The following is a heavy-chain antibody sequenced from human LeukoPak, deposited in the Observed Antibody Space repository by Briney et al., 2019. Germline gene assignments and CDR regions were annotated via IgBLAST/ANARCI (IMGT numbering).Heavy chain of an antibody. V-gene: IGHV3-21*04. J-gene: IGHJ1*01. Sequence: GGFLRLSCAASGFTFSSYSMNWVRQAPGKGLEWVSSISSSSSYIYYADSVKGRFTISRDNAKNSLYLQMNSLRAEDTAVYYCARSSDSSSLQYFQHWGQGTLVTVSS. CDR1: GFTFSSYS. D-gene: IGHD6-6*01. CDR2: ISSSSSYI. CDR3: ARSSDSSSLQYFQH.